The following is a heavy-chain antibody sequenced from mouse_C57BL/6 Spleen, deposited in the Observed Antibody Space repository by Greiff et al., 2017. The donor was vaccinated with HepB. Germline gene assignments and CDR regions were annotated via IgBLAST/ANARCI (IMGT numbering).Heavy chain of an antibody. CDR1: GYTFTSYW. CDR3: ARLDGSYAMDY. D-gene: IGHD1-1*01. CDR2: IYPSDSET. V-gene: IGHV1-61*01. Sequence: QVQLQQPGAELVRPGSSVKLSCKASGYTFTSYWMDWVKQRPGQGLEWIGNIYPSDSETHYNQKFKDKATLTVDKSSSTAYMQLSSLTSEDSAVYYCARLDGSYAMDYWGQGTSVTVSS. J-gene: IGHJ4*01.